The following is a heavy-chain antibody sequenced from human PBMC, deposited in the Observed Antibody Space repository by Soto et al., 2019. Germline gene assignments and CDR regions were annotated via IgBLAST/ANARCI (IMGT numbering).Heavy chain of an antibody. V-gene: IGHV4-39*01. CDR2: IYYSGST. Sequence: PSETLSLTCTVSGGSISSSSYYWGWIRQPPGKGLEWIGSIYYSGSTHYNPSLKSRVTISVDTSKNQFSLKLSSVTAADTAVYYCARFRIAVATNYFDYWSQGTMVTVS. D-gene: IGHD6-19*01. CDR3: ARFRIAVATNYFDY. J-gene: IGHJ4*02. CDR1: GGSISSSSYY.